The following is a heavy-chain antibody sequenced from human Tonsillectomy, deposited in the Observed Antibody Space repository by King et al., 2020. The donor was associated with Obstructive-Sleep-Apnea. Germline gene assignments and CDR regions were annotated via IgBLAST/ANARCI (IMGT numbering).Heavy chain of an antibody. D-gene: IGHD3-22*01. J-gene: IGHJ4*02. CDR3: VRARWYYDSPEPFWD. V-gene: IGHV3-74*01. Sequence: VQLVESGGGLVQPGGSLRLSCAASGFTFSSYWMHWVRQAPGKGLVWVSRINSDGSSPSYADSGKGRLTISRDNAKNTLYLQMNSLRAEDTAVYYCVRARWYYDSPEPFWDWGQGTLVTVSS. CDR1: GFTFSSYW. CDR2: INSDGSSP.